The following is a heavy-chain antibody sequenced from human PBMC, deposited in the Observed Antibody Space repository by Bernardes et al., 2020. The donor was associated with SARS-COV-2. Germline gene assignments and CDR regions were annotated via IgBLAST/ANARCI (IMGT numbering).Heavy chain of an antibody. CDR3: ARVGNKGIASNHYYYTGLDV. CDR1: EYRFTAYH. CDR2: IDPNSGDT. D-gene: IGHD6-13*01. Sequence: ASVKVSCKASEYRFTAYHVHWVRQAPGQGLEWMGWIDPNSGDTNYAQKFQGRVTLTRDTSISTADMELRGLRSDDTAVYYCARVGNKGIASNHYYYTGLDVWGQGTTVIVSS. J-gene: IGHJ6*02. V-gene: IGHV1-2*02.